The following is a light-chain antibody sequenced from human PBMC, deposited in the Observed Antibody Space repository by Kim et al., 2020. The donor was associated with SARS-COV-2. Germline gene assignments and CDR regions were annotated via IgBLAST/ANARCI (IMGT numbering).Light chain of an antibody. Sequence: EIVLTQSPATLSLSPGERATLSCRASQSVSSYLAWYQQKPGQAPRLLIYDASNRATGIPARFSGSGSGTDLTLTISSLEPEDFAVYYCQQRFSFTFGPGTKVDIK. V-gene: IGKV3-11*01. CDR3: QQRFSFT. CDR2: DAS. J-gene: IGKJ3*01. CDR1: QSVSSY.